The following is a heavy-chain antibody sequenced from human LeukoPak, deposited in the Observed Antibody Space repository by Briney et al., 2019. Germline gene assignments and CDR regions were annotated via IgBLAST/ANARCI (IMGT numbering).Heavy chain of an antibody. CDR3: ARDRDLRWFYY. CDR1: YSMSSSFS. D-gene: IGHD2-21*01. J-gene: IGHJ4*02. Sequence: PSETLSLTSSASYSMSSSFSWGWIRQSPGKGLEWIGSIYDGGNTYYNPSLKSRVTMSVDTSKNQFSLKLNSVTAADTAVYYCARDRDLRWFYYWGQGTLVTVSS. V-gene: IGHV4-38-2*02. CDR2: IYDGGNT.